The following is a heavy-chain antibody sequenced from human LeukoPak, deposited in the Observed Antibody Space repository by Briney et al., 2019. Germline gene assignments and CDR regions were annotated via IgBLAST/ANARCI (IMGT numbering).Heavy chain of an antibody. CDR1: GGSVSNYY. Sequence: SETLSLTCTVSGGSVSNYYWGWIRQPPGKGLEWIGSIYYSGSTYYNPSLKSRVTISVDTSKNQFSLKLSSVTAADTAVYYCARGGYDSSPFDYWGQGTLVTVSS. V-gene: IGHV4-39*07. CDR3: ARGGYDSSPFDY. CDR2: IYYSGST. J-gene: IGHJ4*02. D-gene: IGHD3-22*01.